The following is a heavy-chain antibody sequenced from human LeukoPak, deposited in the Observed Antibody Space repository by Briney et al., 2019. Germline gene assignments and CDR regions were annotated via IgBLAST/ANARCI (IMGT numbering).Heavy chain of an antibody. CDR1: RYTFNGYY. CDR2: INPDSGST. Sequence: ASVTVSCKASRYTFNGYYVHWVRQAPGRGLEWLGWINPDSGSTTSAQKFQGRVIMTRDTSISTAYMELTRLRSYDTAVYSCARVVHMTVQKRFNFNFLNHYVLYVCGQGTTVIVSS. J-gene: IGHJ6*02. CDR3: ARVVHMTVQKRFNFNFLNHYVLYV. D-gene: IGHD2/OR15-2a*01. V-gene: IGHV1-2*02.